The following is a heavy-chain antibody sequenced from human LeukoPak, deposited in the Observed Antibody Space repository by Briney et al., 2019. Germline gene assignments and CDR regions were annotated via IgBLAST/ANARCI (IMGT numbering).Heavy chain of an antibody. D-gene: IGHD3-16*01. V-gene: IGHV3-30*02. CDR3: ARRFGAARDDYMDV. J-gene: IGHJ6*03. Sequence: GGSLRLSCAASGFTFSSYDIHWVRQAPGKGLEWVAFIRYDGSNKYYADSVRGRFTISRDNSKNTLYLQMNSLRAEDTAVYYCARRFGAARDDYMDVWGKGTTVTVSS. CDR2: IRYDGSNK. CDR1: GFTFSSYD.